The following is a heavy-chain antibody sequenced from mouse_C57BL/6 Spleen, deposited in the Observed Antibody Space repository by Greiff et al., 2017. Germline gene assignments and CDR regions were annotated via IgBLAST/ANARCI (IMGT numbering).Heavy chain of an antibody. CDR1: GFSLTSYA. V-gene: IGHV2-9-1*01. CDR2: IWTGGGT. J-gene: IGHJ1*03. Sequence: VHLVESGPGLVAPSQSLSITCTVSGFSLTSYAISWVRQPPGKGLEWLGVIWTGGGTNYNPALKSRLSTSKDNSKSQVFLKMNRLQTDDTARYYCARNFDYDYWYFDVWGTGTTVTVSS. D-gene: IGHD2-4*01. CDR3: ARNFDYDYWYFDV.